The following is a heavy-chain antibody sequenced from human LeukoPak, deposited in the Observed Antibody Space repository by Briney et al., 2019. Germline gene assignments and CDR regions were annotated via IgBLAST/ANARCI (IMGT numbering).Heavy chain of an antibody. V-gene: IGHV3-73*01. D-gene: IGHD2-21*02. CDR3: RYCGGDCSVYGMDV. CDR1: GFSFSGSP. Sequence: PGGSLRLSCAASGFSFSGSPMHWVRQASGKGLEWVGRIRSKANSYATTYAASVKGRFTFSRDDSKNTAYLQMNSLKTEDTAVYYCRYCGGDCSVYGMDVWGQGTTVTVSS. J-gene: IGHJ6*02. CDR2: IRSKANSYAT.